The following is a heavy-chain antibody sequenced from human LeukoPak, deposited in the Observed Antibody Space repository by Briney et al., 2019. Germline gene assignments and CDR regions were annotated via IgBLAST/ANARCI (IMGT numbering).Heavy chain of an antibody. D-gene: IGHD4-17*01. Sequence: SVKVSCKASGGTFSSYAISWVRQAPGQGLEWMGGIIPILGIANYAQKFQGRVTITADKSTSTAYMELSSLRSEDTAVYYCAREDMTTVTPASFDYWGQGTLVTVSS. CDR2: IIPILGIA. CDR1: GGTFSSYA. J-gene: IGHJ4*02. CDR3: AREDMTTVTPASFDY. V-gene: IGHV1-69*04.